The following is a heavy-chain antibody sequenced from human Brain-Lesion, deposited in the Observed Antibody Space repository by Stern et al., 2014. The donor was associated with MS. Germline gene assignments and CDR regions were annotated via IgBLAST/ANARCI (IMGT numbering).Heavy chain of an antibody. J-gene: IGHJ3*02. CDR2: IYTADSDT. D-gene: IGHD6-19*01. Sequence: EVQLVQSGAEVKKPGESLKISCKGSGYRFDNYWIGWVRQKPGKGLEWMGIIYTADSDTRYSTSLQGQVTISTDKSISTVYLQWSSLKASDTAMYYCARTYSSGWYGGHAFDIWGQGTMVTVSS. CDR1: GYRFDNYW. CDR3: ARTYSSGWYGGHAFDI. V-gene: IGHV5-51*01.